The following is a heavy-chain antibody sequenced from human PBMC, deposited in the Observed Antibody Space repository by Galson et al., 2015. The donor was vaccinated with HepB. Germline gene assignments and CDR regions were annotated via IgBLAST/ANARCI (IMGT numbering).Heavy chain of an antibody. CDR1: GFTFSSYS. D-gene: IGHD3-9*01. CDR3: ARDFTEYYDILTGYTGAFDI. V-gene: IGHV3-21*01. J-gene: IGHJ3*02. Sequence: SLRLSCAASGFTFSSYSMNWVRQAPGKGLEWVSSISSSSSYIYYADSVKGRFTISRDNAKNSLYLQMNSLRAEDTAVYYCARDFTEYYDILTGYTGAFDIWGQGTMVTVSS. CDR2: ISSSSSYI.